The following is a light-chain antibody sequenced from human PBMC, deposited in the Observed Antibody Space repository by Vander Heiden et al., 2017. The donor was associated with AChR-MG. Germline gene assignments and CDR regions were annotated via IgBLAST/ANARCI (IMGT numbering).Light chain of an antibody. V-gene: IGKV4-1*01. J-gene: IGKJ1*01. CDR1: LSVLSSSNNKNY. Sequence: DLVLSPSPDPLAVSLGERATINCKSSLSVLSSSNNKNYLAWYQQRPGQPPKLLIYWASTRESGVPDRFSGSGSETDFTLTISSLQAEDVAVYYFQQYYTIPKTFGQGTKVEIK. CDR2: WAS. CDR3: QQYYTIPKT.